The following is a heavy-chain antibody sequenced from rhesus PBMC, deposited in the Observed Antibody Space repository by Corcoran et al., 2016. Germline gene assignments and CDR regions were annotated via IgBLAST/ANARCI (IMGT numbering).Heavy chain of an antibody. CDR2: ISNGCGSK. CDR1: GFTFSDYY. CDR3: AREGQLVHYGLDS. D-gene: IGHD6-13*01. Sequence: EVQLVESGGGLAKPGGSLRLSCAASGFTFSDYYMHWVRRASGKGLEGVSRISNGCGSKRCADSVKGRFPISRENAKNTLYLKMDSLRAEDTAVYYCAREGQLVHYGLDSWGQGVVVTVSS. J-gene: IGHJ6*01. V-gene: IGHV3-59*01.